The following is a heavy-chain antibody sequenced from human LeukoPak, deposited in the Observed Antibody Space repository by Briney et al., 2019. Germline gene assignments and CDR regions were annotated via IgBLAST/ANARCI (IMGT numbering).Heavy chain of an antibody. CDR3: ARFRFLESDAFDI. CDR2: IYPGDSDT. D-gene: IGHD3-3*01. J-gene: IGHJ3*02. Sequence: GESLKISCKGSGYSFTGYWIGWVRQMPGKGLEWMGIIYPGDSDTRYSPSFQGQVTISADKSISTAYLQWSSLKASDTAMYYCARFRFLESDAFDIWGQGTMVTVSS. V-gene: IGHV5-51*01. CDR1: GYSFTGYW.